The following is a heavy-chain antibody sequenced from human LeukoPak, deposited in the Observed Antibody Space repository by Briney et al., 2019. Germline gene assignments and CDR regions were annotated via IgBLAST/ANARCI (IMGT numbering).Heavy chain of an antibody. CDR2: IRYDGSNK. J-gene: IGHJ6*03. Sequence: GGSLRLSCAASGFTFSSYGMHWVRQAPGKGLEWVAFIRYDGSNKYYADSVKGRFTISRDNSKNTLYLQMNSLRAEDTAVYYCAKDFGIVVVPAANHDYYYMDVWGKETTVTVSS. CDR3: AKDFGIVVVPAANHDYYYMDV. CDR1: GFTFSSYG. D-gene: IGHD2-2*01. V-gene: IGHV3-30*02.